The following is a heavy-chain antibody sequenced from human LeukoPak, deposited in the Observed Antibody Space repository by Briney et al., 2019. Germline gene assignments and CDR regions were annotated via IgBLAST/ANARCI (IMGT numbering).Heavy chain of an antibody. D-gene: IGHD2-15*01. CDR2: IKEDGSEK. CDR3: ARDGWREINY. Sequence: GGSLRLSCAASGCTFSTYWMSWVRQAPGKGLEWVANIKEDGSEKYYVDSVRGRFTISRDNAKHSLLLQMNSLRAEDTAVYYCARDGWREINYWGQGTLVTVS. CDR1: GCTFSTYW. J-gene: IGHJ4*02. V-gene: IGHV3-7*01.